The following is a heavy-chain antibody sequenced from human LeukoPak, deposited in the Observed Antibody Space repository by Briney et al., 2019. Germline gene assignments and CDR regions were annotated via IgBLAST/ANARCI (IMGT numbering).Heavy chain of an antibody. V-gene: IGHV3-66*01. Sequence: GGSLRLSCAASGFTVSSNYMSWVRQAPGKGLEWVSVIYSGGSTYYADSVKGRFTISRDNSKNTLYLQMNSLRAEDTAVYYCAREGYCSGGSCYSPYYFDYWGQRTLVTVSS. J-gene: IGHJ4*02. D-gene: IGHD2-15*01. CDR3: AREGYCSGGSCYSPYYFDY. CDR2: IYSGGST. CDR1: GFTVSSNY.